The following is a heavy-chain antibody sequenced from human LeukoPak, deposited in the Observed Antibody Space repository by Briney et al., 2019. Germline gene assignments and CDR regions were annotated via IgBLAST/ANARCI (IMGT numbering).Heavy chain of an antibody. CDR1: GGSISSSSYY. CDR3: ASGSGHDQIQAGY. CDR2: IYYSGST. J-gene: IGHJ4*02. D-gene: IGHD2-15*01. Sequence: SETLSLTCTVSGGSISSSSYYWGWIRQPPGKGLEWIGSIYYSGSTYYNPSLKSRVTISVDTSKNQFSLKLSSVTAADTAVYYCASGSGHDQIQAGYWGQGTLVTVSS. V-gene: IGHV4-39*01.